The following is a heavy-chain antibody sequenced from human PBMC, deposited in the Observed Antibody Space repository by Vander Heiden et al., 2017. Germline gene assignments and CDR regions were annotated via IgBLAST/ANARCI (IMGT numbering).Heavy chain of an antibody. V-gene: IGHV3-7*01. D-gene: IGHD5-18*01. CDR1: GFTFSSYW. CDR3: ARDSTAYDAFDI. Sequence: EVQLVESGGGLVQPGGSLRLSCAASGFTFSSYWMSWVRQAPGKGLEWVAKLKQDGSEKYYVDSVKGRFTISRDNAKNSLYLQMNSLRAEDTAVYYCARDSTAYDAFDIWGQGTMVTVSS. CDR2: LKQDGSEK. J-gene: IGHJ3*02.